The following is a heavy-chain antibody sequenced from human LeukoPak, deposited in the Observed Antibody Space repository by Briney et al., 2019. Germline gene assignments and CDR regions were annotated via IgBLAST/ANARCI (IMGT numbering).Heavy chain of an antibody. D-gene: IGHD3-10*01. CDR3: AKDRSYYGAGSFFEY. Sequence: PGGSLRLSCAASGFTFNTYGMHWVRQAPGKGLEWVAALSYDGSDKWYRDSVKGRLTISRDNSENTVYLQMNSLRNEDTAVYYCAKDRSYYGAGSFFEYWGQGILVTVSS. CDR2: LSYDGSDK. CDR1: GFTFNTYG. J-gene: IGHJ4*02. V-gene: IGHV3-30*18.